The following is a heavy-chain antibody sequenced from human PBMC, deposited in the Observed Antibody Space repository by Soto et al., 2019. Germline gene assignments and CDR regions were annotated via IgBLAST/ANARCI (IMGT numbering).Heavy chain of an antibody. CDR3: AREVGSSPVLT. V-gene: IGHV4-4*02. D-gene: IGHD6-13*01. CDR2: INASGST. Sequence: TSETLSLTCAVSGDSISSPNWWSWYRQPPGKGLELIGEINASGSTNYNPSLKSRVTISLDTSKNQFSLKLSSVTAADTAVYYCAREVGSSPVLTWGQGTLVTVSS. CDR1: GDSISSPNW. J-gene: IGHJ5*02.